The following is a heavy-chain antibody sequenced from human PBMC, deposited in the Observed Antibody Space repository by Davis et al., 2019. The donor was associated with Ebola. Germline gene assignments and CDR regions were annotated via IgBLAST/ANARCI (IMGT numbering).Heavy chain of an antibody. CDR3: ARERLRFYIDAFDI. CDR1: GYTFTSYA. J-gene: IGHJ3*02. CDR2: INTNTGNP. D-gene: IGHD4-17*01. V-gene: IGHV7-4-1*02. Sequence: ASVKVSCKASGYTFTSYAMNWVRQAPGQGLEWMGWINTNTGNPTYAQVFTGRFVFSLDTSVSTSYLQISSLKAEDTAVYYCARERLRFYIDAFDIWGQGTMVTVSS.